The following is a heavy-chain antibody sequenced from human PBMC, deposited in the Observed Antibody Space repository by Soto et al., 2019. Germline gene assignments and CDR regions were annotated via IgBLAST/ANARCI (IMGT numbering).Heavy chain of an antibody. D-gene: IGHD2-15*01. J-gene: IGHJ3*02. V-gene: IGHV4-30-4*01. CDR1: GGSISTGDAF. CDR3: ARFRSSAVSGESAFDI. CDR2: IYYSGNT. Sequence: QVQLQESGPGLVKPSQTLSLTCTVSGGSISTGDAFWSWVRQSPGKGLEWIGHIYYSGNTDYNPSLKRRLSISVDRSTNHFSLQLRSVTDADTAVYYCARFRSSAVSGESAFDIWGKGTMVTVSS.